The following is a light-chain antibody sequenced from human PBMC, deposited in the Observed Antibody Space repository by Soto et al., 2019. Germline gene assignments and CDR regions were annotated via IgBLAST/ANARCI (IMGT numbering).Light chain of an antibody. J-gene: IGKJ1*01. Sequence: AIRMTQSPSSFSASTGDRVTITCRASQGISSYLAWYQQKPGKAPKLLIYAASTLQSGVPSRFSGSGSGTDFPLTISCLQSEDFATYCCQQYYSYPWTFGQGTKVEIK. CDR1: QGISSY. V-gene: IGKV1-8*01. CDR2: AAS. CDR3: QQYYSYPWT.